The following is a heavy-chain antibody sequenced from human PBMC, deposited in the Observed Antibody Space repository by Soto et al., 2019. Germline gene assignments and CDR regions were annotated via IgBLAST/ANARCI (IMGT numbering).Heavy chain of an antibody. CDR2: IYYSGTT. CDR3: ASAAREYYYYGMDV. J-gene: IGHJ6*02. V-gene: IGHV4-61*08. Sequence: PSETLSLTCTVSGGTISSGDYYWSWNRQHPGKGLEWIGYIYYSGTTNYNPSLKSRVTISVDTSKNQFSLKLSSVTTEDTAVYYCASAAREYYYYGMDVWGQGTTVTVSS. CDR1: GGTISSGDYY.